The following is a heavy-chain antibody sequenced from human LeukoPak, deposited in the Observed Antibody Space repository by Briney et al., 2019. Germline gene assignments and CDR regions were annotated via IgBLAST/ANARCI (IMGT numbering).Heavy chain of an antibody. Sequence: GGSLRLSCAASGFTFSSYWMSWVRQAPGKGLEWVANIKQDGSEKYYVDSVKGRFTISRDNAKNSLYLQMNSLRAEDTAVYYCAGDAARTHRRRNCSGGSCYLFAFDYWGQGTLVTVSS. CDR1: GFTFSSYW. V-gene: IGHV3-7*01. CDR3: AGDAARTHRRRNCSGGSCYLFAFDY. CDR2: IKQDGSEK. J-gene: IGHJ4*02. D-gene: IGHD2-15*01.